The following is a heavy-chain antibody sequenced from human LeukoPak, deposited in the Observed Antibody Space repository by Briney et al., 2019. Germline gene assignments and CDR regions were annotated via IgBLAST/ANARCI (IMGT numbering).Heavy chain of an antibody. D-gene: IGHD3-10*01. Sequence: PGGSLRLSCAASGFTFSSYAMRWVRQATGRGVEWVSAISGSGGSTYYADSVEARFAPYRDNSKNTLSLQMHTQRAGDTAVYYCAKESGIELALLDYWGQGTLVTVSS. CDR1: GFTFSSYA. CDR3: AKESGIELALLDY. J-gene: IGHJ4*02. CDR2: ISGSGGST. V-gene: IGHV3-23*01.